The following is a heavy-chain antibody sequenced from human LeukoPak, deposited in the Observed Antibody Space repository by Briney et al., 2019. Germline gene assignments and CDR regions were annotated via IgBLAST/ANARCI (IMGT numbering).Heavy chain of an antibody. V-gene: IGHV3-23*01. Sequence: GGSLRLSCAASGFTFSSYAMSWVRQGPGKGLEWVSGISDSGGSRYYADSVKGRFTISRDNSKNTLYLQMNSLRAEDTAVYYCAREGLAAAGTGAFDYWGQGTLVTVSS. J-gene: IGHJ4*02. CDR1: GFTFSSYA. D-gene: IGHD6-13*01. CDR3: AREGLAAAGTGAFDY. CDR2: ISDSGGSR.